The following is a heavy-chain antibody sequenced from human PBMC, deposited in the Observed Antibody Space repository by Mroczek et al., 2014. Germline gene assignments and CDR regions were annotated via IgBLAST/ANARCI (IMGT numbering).Heavy chain of an antibody. D-gene: IGHD3-10*01. CDR3: ARDRGVAGYYFDY. J-gene: IGHJ4*02. CDR2: ISYDGSNK. Sequence: QVQLVQSGGGVVQPGRSLRLSCAASGFTFSSYAMHWVRQAPGKGLEWVAVISYDGSNKYYADSVKGRFTISRDNSKNTLYLQMNSLRAEDTAVYYCARDRGVAGYYFDYWGQGTLVTVSS. CDR1: GFTFSSYA. V-gene: IGHV3-30-3*01.